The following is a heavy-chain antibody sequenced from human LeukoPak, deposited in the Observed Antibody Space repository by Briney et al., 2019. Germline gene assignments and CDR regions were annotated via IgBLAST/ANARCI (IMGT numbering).Heavy chain of an antibody. J-gene: IGHJ4*02. V-gene: IGHV3-23*01. Sequence: PGGSLRLSCAASGFVFSNYAMTWVRQAPGKGLEWVSSISGSGAATYYADSVKGRFITSRDNSKNSVFLQMNRLRGEDTAVYYCANWRDIWSGYGFDSWGQGTLVTVSS. D-gene: IGHD3-3*01. CDR1: GFVFSNYA. CDR2: ISGSGAAT. CDR3: ANWRDIWSGYGFDS.